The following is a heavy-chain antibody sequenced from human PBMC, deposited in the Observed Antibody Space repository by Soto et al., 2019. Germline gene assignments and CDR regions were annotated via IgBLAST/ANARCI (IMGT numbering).Heavy chain of an antibody. CDR2: IYYSGST. D-gene: IGHD3-22*01. V-gene: IGHV4-30-2*03. J-gene: IGHJ4*02. CDR3: ARSTHYYESSGPLTEYFDY. CDR1: GGPITSGGYS. Sequence: KPSETLSLTCAVSGGPITSGGYSWSWIRQPPGKGLEWIGSIYYSGSTYYNPSLKSRVTISVDTSKNQFSLKLSSVTAADTAVYYCARSTHYYESSGPLTEYFDYWGQGTLVTVSS.